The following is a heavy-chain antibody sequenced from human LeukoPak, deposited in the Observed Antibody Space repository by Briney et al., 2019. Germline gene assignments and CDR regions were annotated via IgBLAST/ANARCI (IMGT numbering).Heavy chain of an antibody. D-gene: IGHD2-2*02. CDR2: INPNSGGT. Sequence: GASVKVSCKAPGYTFTGYYMHWVRQAPGQGLEWMGWINPNSGGTNYAQKFQGRVTMTRDTSISTAYMELSRLRSDDTAVYYCAREYGYCSSTSCYTSDNWFDPWGQGTLVTVSS. CDR3: AREYGYCSSTSCYTSDNWFDP. J-gene: IGHJ5*02. CDR1: GYTFTGYY. V-gene: IGHV1-2*02.